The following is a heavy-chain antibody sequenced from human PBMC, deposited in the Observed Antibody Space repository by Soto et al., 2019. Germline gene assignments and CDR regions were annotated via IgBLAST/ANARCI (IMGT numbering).Heavy chain of an antibody. Sequence: SETLSLTCAVSGGSISSGGYSWSWIRQPPGKGLEWIGYIYHSGSTYYNPSLKSRVTISVDRSKNQFSLKLSSVTAADTAVYYCARAGYGVTNYCDYWGQGTLVTVSS. CDR1: GGSISSGGYS. D-gene: IGHD2-21*02. V-gene: IGHV4-30-2*01. J-gene: IGHJ4*02. CDR3: ARAGYGVTNYCDY. CDR2: IYHSGST.